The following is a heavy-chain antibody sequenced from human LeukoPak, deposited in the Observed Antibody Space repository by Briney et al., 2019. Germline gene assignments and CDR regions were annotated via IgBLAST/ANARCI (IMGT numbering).Heavy chain of an antibody. J-gene: IGHJ3*02. CDR3: ARDDIVTYAFDI. V-gene: IGHV3-30*03. CDR1: GFTFSSYG. D-gene: IGHD2-21*01. CDR2: ISYDGSNK. Sequence: TGGSLRLSCAASGFTFSSYGMHWVRQAPGKGLEWVAVISYDGSNKYYADSVKGRFTISRDNSKNTLYLQMNSLRAEDTAVYHCARDDIVTYAFDIWGQGTMVTVSP.